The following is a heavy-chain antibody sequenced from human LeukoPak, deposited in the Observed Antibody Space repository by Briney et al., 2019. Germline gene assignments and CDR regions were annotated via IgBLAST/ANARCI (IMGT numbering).Heavy chain of an antibody. CDR2: IKTKTDGGTT. CDR3: VSQYFDF. Sequence: GGSLRLSCTASGFTFSNAWINWVRQAPGKGLEWVTRIKTKTDGGTTDYAAPVKGRFTISRDDSKNTVYLQMNGLKTEDTAVCYCVSQYFDFWGQGTLVTVSS. CDR1: GFTFSNAW. V-gene: IGHV3-15*01. J-gene: IGHJ4*02.